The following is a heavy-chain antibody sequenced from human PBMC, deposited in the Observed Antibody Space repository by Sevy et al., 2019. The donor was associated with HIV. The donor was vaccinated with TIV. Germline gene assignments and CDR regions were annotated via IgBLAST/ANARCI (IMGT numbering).Heavy chain of an antibody. D-gene: IGHD3-16*01. CDR1: GFTFSSYT. J-gene: IGHJ4*02. V-gene: IGHV3-21*01. CDR2: ISSSSSYI. CDR3: AREEEDYVWCTSRDLTFFDY. Sequence: GGSLRLSCAVSGFTFSSYTMNWVRQAPGKGLEWVSSISSSSSYIYYADSVKGRLTISRDNAKNSLYLQMNSLRAEDTAVYYCAREEEDYVWCTSRDLTFFDYWGQGTLVTVSS.